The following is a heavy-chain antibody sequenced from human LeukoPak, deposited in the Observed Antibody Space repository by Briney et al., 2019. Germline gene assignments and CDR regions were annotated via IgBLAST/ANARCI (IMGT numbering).Heavy chain of an antibody. Sequence: GGSLRLSCAASELPFSNYAMHWVRQAPGKGLEWVTTISYDGSNKYYADSVKGRFTISRDNSKNTLYLQMNSLRTEGTAMYYCARDSVSRRTVGLINYYFDYWGQGALVTVSS. J-gene: IGHJ4*02. CDR2: ISYDGSNK. CDR1: ELPFSNYA. D-gene: IGHD3-16*02. V-gene: IGHV3-30-3*01. CDR3: ARDSVSRRTVGLINYYFDY.